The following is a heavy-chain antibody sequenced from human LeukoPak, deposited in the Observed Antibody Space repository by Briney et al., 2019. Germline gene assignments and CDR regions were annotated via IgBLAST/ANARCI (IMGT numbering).Heavy chain of an antibody. J-gene: IGHJ6*02. CDR3: ARDWFHRFLYSSSWTYYYYGMDV. D-gene: IGHD6-13*01. CDR2: INPSGGST. CDR1: GYTFTSYY. V-gene: IGHV1-46*01. Sequence: ASVRVSCKASGYTFTSYYMHWVRQAPGQGLEWMGIINPSGGSTSYAQKFQGRVTMTRDTSTSTVYMELSSLRSEDTAVHYCARDWFHRFLYSSSWTYYYYGMDVWGQGTTVTVSS.